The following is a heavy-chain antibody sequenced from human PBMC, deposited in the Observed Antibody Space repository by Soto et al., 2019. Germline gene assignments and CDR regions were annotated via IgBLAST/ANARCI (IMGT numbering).Heavy chain of an antibody. CDR2: ISAYNGNT. Sequence: ASVKVSCKASGYTFTSYGISWVRQAPGQGLEWMGWISAYNGNTNYAQKLQGRVTMTTDTSTSTAYMELRSLRSDDMAVYYCARGKHYDYVWGSYADYWGQGTLVTVSS. CDR1: GYTFTSYG. CDR3: ARGKHYDYVWGSYADY. D-gene: IGHD3-16*01. V-gene: IGHV1-18*03. J-gene: IGHJ4*02.